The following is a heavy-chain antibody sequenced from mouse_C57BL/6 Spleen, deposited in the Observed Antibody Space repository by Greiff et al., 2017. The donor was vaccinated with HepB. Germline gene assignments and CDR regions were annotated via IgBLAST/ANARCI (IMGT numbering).Heavy chain of an antibody. Sequence: EVHLVESGPGLVKPSQSLSLTCSVPGYSITSGYYWNWIRQFPGNKLEWMGYISYDGSNNYNPSLKNRISITRDTSKNQFVLKLNSVTTEDTATYYCARDGGTGFDYWGQGTTLTVSS. CDR3: ARDGGTGFDY. CDR1: GYSITSGYY. D-gene: IGHD4-1*01. V-gene: IGHV3-6*01. J-gene: IGHJ2*01. CDR2: ISYDGSN.